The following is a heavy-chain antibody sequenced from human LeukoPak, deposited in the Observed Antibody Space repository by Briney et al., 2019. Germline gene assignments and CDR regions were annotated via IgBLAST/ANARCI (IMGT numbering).Heavy chain of an antibody. Sequence: GASVKVSCKASGYSFTSNVISWVRQAPGQGLEWMGWISAYNGNTNYAQKLQGRVTMTTDTSTSTAYMELRSLRSDDTAVYYCARRDLAVAGFYYYYYMDVWGKGTTVTVSS. CDR1: GYSFTSNV. J-gene: IGHJ6*03. V-gene: IGHV1-18*01. D-gene: IGHD6-19*01. CDR3: ARRDLAVAGFYYYYYMDV. CDR2: ISAYNGNT.